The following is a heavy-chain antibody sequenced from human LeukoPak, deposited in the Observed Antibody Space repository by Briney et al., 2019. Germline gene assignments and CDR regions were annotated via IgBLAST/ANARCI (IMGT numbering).Heavy chain of an antibody. Sequence: PGGSLGLSCAASGFTFSSYAMSWVRQAPGKGLEWVSAISGSGGSTYYADSVKGRFTISRDNAKNSLYLQMNSLRAEDMALYYCAKDVGTNVEYYFDYWGQGTLVTVSS. V-gene: IGHV3-23*01. CDR1: GFTFSSYA. CDR2: ISGSGGST. D-gene: IGHD2-2*01. CDR3: AKDVGTNVEYYFDY. J-gene: IGHJ4*02.